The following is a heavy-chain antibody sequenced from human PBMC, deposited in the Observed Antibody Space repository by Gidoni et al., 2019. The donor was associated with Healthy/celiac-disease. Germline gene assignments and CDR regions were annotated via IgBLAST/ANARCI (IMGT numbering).Heavy chain of an antibody. D-gene: IGHD5-12*01. CDR3: ASHLRYRDGYNLLFDY. CDR2: IYYSGST. CDR1: GGSISSRSYY. V-gene: IGHV4-39*01. Sequence: QLQLQESGPGLVKPSDTLSLTCTVSGGSISSRSYYWGWIRQPPGKGLEWIGSIYYSGSTYYNPSLKSRVTISVDTSKNQFSLKLSSVTAADTAVYYCASHLRYRDGYNLLFDYWGQGTLVTVSS. J-gene: IGHJ4*02.